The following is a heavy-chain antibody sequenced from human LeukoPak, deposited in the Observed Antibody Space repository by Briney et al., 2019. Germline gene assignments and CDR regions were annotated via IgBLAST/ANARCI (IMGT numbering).Heavy chain of an antibody. CDR3: ARSPKFIVVVPAAIHNYFDY. CDR1: GGTFSSYA. J-gene: IGHJ4*02. D-gene: IGHD2-2*01. V-gene: IGHV1-69*13. Sequence: SVKVSCKASGGTFSSYAISWVRQAPGQGLEWMGGIIPIFGTANYAQKFQGRVTITADESTSTAYMELSSLRSEDTAVYYCARSPKFIVVVPAAIHNYFDYWGQGTLVTVSS. CDR2: IIPIFGTA.